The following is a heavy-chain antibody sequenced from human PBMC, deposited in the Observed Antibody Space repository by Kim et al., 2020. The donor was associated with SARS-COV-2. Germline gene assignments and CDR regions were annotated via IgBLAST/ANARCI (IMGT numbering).Heavy chain of an antibody. CDR3: AKDQREAVNQFYYYYGMDV. J-gene: IGHJ6*02. V-gene: IGHV3-30*18. Sequence: GGSLRLSCAASGFTFSSYGMHWVRQAPGKGLEWVAVISYDGSNKYYADSVKGRFTISRDNSKNTLYLQMNSLRAEDTAVYYCAKDQREAVNQFYYYYGMDVWGQGTTVTVSS. CDR1: GFTFSSYG. D-gene: IGHD4-17*01. CDR2: ISYDGSNK.